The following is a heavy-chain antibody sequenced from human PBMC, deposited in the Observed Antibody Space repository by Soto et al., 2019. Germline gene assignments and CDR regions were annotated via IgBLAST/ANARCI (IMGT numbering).Heavy chain of an antibody. CDR1: GDSISNLDYF. J-gene: IGHJ5*01. D-gene: IGHD7-27*01. Sequence: SETLSLTCSVSGDSISNLDYFWAWIRQPPGQALEYIGYIYKSATTYYNPSFESRVAISVDTSKSQFSLNVTSVTAADTAVYFCARGRYCLTGRCFPNWFDSWGQGALVTVST. CDR3: ARGRYCLTGRCFPNWFDS. CDR2: IYKSATT. V-gene: IGHV4-30-4*01.